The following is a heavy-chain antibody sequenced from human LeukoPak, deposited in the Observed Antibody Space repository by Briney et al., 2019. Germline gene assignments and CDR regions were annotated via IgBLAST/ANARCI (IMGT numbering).Heavy chain of an antibody. V-gene: IGHV4-4*09. CDR2: IYTSGST. CDR1: GGSISSYY. Sequence: SETLSLTCTVSGGSISSYYWSWIRQPPGKGLEWTGYIYTSGSTNYNPSLKSRVTISVDTSKNQFSLKLSSVTAADTAVYYCARHNYYMDVWGKGTTVTVSS. CDR3: ARHNYYMDV. J-gene: IGHJ6*03.